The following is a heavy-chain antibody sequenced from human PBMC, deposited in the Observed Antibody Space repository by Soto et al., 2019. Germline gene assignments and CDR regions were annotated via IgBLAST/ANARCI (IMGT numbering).Heavy chain of an antibody. CDR1: GFTFSSYW. V-gene: IGHV3-74*01. J-gene: IGHJ4*02. Sequence: EVQLVESGGGLVQPGGSLRLSCAASGFTFSSYWMHWVRQAPGKGLVWVSRINSDGSSTSYADYLKGRFTISRDNAKNTLYLQMNSLRAEETAVYYCARSAFRYFDWLEGPVGDYWGQGPLVTVSS. CDR2: INSDGSST. D-gene: IGHD3-9*01. CDR3: ARSAFRYFDWLEGPVGDY.